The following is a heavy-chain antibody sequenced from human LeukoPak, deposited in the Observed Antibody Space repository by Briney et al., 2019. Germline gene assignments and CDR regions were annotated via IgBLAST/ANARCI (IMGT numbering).Heavy chain of an antibody. CDR1: GGSISSYY. CDR2: IYYSGST. D-gene: IGHD3-3*01. CDR3: ASHGITIFGVPPQLDAFDI. J-gene: IGHJ3*02. V-gene: IGHV4-59*12. Sequence: ASETLSLTCTVSGGSISSYYWSWIRQPPGKGLEWIGSIYYSGSTYYNPSLKSRVTISVDTSKNQFSLKLSSVTAADTAVYYCASHGITIFGVPPQLDAFDIWGQGTMVTVSS.